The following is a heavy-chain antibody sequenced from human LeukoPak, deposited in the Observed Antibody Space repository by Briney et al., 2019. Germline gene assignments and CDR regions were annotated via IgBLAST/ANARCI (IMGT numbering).Heavy chain of an antibody. D-gene: IGHD6-19*01. V-gene: IGHV3-48*03. J-gene: IGHJ4*02. CDR3: VISSGWKGGYYFDF. CDR1: GFTFSSYE. CDR2: ISGSSSTI. Sequence: GGSLRLSCAASGFTFSSYEMNWVRQAPGKGLEWASYISGSSSTIYYADSVKGRFTISRDNAKNALYLQMNSLRAEDTGVYYCVISSGWKGGYYFDFWGQGTLVTVSA.